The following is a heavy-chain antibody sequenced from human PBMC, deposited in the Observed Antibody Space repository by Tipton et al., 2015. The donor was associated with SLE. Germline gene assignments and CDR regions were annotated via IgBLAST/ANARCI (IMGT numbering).Heavy chain of an antibody. CDR3: AREEGDDSNWGWLDP. Sequence: TLSLTCAVYGESFSGSSWSWIRQPPGKGLEWIGQVNHGRSTLYKPSLESRVDMSLDTSKNQFSLKMTSVTAADTAVYYCAREEGDDSNWGWLDPWGHGTLVSVSS. CDR1: GESFSGSS. D-gene: IGHD5-24*01. CDR2: VNHGRST. J-gene: IGHJ5*02. V-gene: IGHV4-34*01.